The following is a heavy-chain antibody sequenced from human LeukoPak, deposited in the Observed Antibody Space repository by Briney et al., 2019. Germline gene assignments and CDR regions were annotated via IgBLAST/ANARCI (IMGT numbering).Heavy chain of an antibody. D-gene: IGHD4-23*01. J-gene: IGHJ4*02. CDR2: IYYSGST. CDR3: ARSSGDYGGNADY. Sequence: SETLSLTCTVSGGSISSSSYYWGWIRQPPGKGLEWIGSIYYSGSTYYNPSLKSRVTISVDTSKNQFSLKLSSVTAADTAVYYCARSSGDYGGNADYWGQGTLVTVSS. V-gene: IGHV4-39*01. CDR1: GGSISSSSYY.